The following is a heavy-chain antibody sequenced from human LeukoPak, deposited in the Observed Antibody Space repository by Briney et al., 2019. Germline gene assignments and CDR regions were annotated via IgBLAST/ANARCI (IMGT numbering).Heavy chain of an antibody. Sequence: SETLSLTCTVSGGSISSSSYYWSWIRQPAGKGLEWIGRIYTSGSTNYNPSLKSRVTISVDTSKNQFSLKLSSVTAADTAVYYCAGFWSGYYGFDYWGQGTLVTVSS. J-gene: IGHJ4*02. CDR3: AGFWSGYYGFDY. CDR2: IYTSGST. CDR1: GGSISSSSYY. D-gene: IGHD3-3*01. V-gene: IGHV4-61*02.